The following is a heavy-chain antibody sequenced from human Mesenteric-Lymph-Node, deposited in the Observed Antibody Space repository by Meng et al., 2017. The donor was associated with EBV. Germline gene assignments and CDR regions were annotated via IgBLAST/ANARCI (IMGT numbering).Heavy chain of an antibody. CDR2: IHHSETA. Sequence: QVQLQQWGAGLLKPSETLSLTCVIYGGSFSGYSWNWIRQAPGKGLEWIGKIHHSETADYNPSLEDRVIISADTSKNQFSLKLTSVTAADTAVYYCARQGYCRTTTCSTGFDPWGQGTLVTVSS. J-gene: IGHJ5*02. V-gene: IGHV4-34*01. CDR3: ARQGYCRTTTCSTGFDP. CDR1: GGSFSGYS. D-gene: IGHD2-2*01.